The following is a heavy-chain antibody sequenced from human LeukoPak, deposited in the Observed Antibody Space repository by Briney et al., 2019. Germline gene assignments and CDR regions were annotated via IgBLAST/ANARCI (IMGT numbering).Heavy chain of an antibody. CDR1: GFTVSSNF. V-gene: IGHV3-66*01. Sequence: PGGSLRLSCAASGFTVSSNFMTWDRQAPRKGLEWVSDIYSGGNTYYADSVKGRFTISRDNTKNTLYLQMNSLRADDTAVYYCARDVGFIVGATPGAFDIWGQGTMVTVSS. CDR3: ARDVGFIVGATPGAFDI. CDR2: IYSGGNT. D-gene: IGHD1-26*01. J-gene: IGHJ3*02.